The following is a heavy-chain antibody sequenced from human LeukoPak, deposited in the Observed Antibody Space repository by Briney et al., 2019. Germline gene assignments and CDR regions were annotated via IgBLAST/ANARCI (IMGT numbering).Heavy chain of an antibody. J-gene: IGHJ4*02. Sequence: GGSLRLSCAGSGFTFSSYGMNWVRQAPGKGLEWVSYISISSSIIYYAESLKGRFTISRDNAENSLYLQVNSLRAEDTAVYYCASSFLRYWGQGTLVTVSS. D-gene: IGHD3-16*01. V-gene: IGHV3-48*01. CDR2: ISISSSII. CDR3: ASSFLRY. CDR1: GFTFSSYG.